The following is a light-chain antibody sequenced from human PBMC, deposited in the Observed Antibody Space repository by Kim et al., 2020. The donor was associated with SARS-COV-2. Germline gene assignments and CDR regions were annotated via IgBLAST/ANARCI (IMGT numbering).Light chain of an antibody. CDR1: QSFSSS. Sequence: SVSPGERATRSCRASQSFSSSLAWYQQKPGQAPRLLIYGASTRATGTPARFSGSGSGTDFTLTISSLQSEDFAVYYCHQYNNWPYTFGQGTKLEI. J-gene: IGKJ2*01. CDR2: GAS. CDR3: HQYNNWPYT. V-gene: IGKV3-15*01.